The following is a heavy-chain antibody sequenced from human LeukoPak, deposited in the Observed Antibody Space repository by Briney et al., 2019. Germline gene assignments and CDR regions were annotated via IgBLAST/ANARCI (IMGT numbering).Heavy chain of an antibody. CDR3: AKDAAYSSSWYFDY. D-gene: IGHD6-13*01. CDR2: ISYDGSNK. V-gene: IGHV3-30*07. CDR1: RFTFSSYA. J-gene: IGHJ4*02. Sequence: LRRAPRVSRASSRFTFSSYAMHSVRQAPRKGRERVAVISYDGSNKYYADSVKGRFTISRDNSTNTLYLQMHSLRAEDTAVYYCAKDAAYSSSWYFDYWGQGTLVTVSS.